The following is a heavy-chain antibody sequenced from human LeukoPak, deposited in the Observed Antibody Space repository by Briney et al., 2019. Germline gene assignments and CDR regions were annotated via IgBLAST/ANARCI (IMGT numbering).Heavy chain of an antibody. CDR3: TRLLQRKDGYAFDI. Sequence: GGSLRLSCAASGFTFSSYWMHWVRQAPGKGLVWVSRINSDGSSTSYADSVKGRFTISRDNAKNTLYLQMNSLRAEDTAVYYCTRLLQRKDGYAFDIWGQGTMVTVSS. D-gene: IGHD5-24*01. CDR1: GFTFSSYW. J-gene: IGHJ3*02. CDR2: INSDGSST. V-gene: IGHV3-74*01.